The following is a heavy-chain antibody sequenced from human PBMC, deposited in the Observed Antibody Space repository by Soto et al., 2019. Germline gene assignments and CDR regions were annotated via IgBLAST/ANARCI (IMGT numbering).Heavy chain of an antibody. CDR2: IYPTGKT. D-gene: IGHD3-16*01. V-gene: IGHV4-30-2*01. J-gene: IGHJ6*02. CDR1: NGSISSGGYS. CDR3: ARAPPGPAPRWGV. Sequence: SETLSLTCTVSNGSISSGGYSWSWTRQTPGKGLEWIGYIYPTGKTYYNPSLKNRATLSIDTSQNQFSLQLTSVTAADTAVYYCARAPPGPAPRWGVWGQGTTVTVSS.